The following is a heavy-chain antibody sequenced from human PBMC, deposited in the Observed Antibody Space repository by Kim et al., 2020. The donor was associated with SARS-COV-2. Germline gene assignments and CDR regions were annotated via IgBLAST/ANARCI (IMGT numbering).Heavy chain of an antibody. CDR1: GGSISSGGYY. D-gene: IGHD3-10*01. Sequence: SETLSLTCTVSGGSISSGGYYWSWIRQHPGKGLEWIGYIYYSGSTYYNPSLKSRVTISVDTSKNQFSLKLSSVTAADTAVYYCARVRGPHGVEGPISDFAGRFDYWGQGTLVTVSS. V-gene: IGHV4-31*03. J-gene: IGHJ4*02. CDR2: IYYSGST. CDR3: ARVRGPHGVEGPISDFAGRFDY.